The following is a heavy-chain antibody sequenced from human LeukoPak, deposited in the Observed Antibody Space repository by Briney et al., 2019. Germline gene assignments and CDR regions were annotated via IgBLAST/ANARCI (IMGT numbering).Heavy chain of an antibody. Sequence: GGSLRLSCAASGFTVSSNYMSWVRQAPGKGLEWVSVIYSGGSTHYADSVKGRFTISRDNSKNTLYLQMNSLRAEDTAVYYCARDFREDYYDSSGYYEVRYYMDVWGKGTTVTISS. V-gene: IGHV3-66*01. J-gene: IGHJ6*03. CDR2: IYSGGST. CDR1: GFTVSSNY. CDR3: ARDFREDYYDSSGYYEVRYYMDV. D-gene: IGHD3-22*01.